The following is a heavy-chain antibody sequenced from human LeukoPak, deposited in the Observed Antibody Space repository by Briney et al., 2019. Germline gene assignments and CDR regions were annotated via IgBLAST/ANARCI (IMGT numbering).Heavy chain of an antibody. CDR2: IYYSGST. CDR1: GGSISSSSYY. Sequence: KASETLSLTCTVSGGSISSSSYYWGWIRQPPGKGLEWIGSIYYSGSTYYNPSLKSRVTISVDTSKNQFSLKLSSVTAADTAVYYCARHSRRIVVVPAATNWFDPWGQGTLVTVSS. J-gene: IGHJ5*02. CDR3: ARHSRRIVVVPAATNWFDP. D-gene: IGHD2-2*01. V-gene: IGHV4-39*01.